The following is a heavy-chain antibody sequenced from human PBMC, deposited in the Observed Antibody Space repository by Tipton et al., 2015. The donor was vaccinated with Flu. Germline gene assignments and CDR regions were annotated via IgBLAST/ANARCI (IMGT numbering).Heavy chain of an antibody. CDR1: GFTFSNYA. Sequence: SLRLSCAASGFTFSNYALSWVRQAPGKGLEWVSGIWANGINTFYAGSVKGRFTISRDNFKSTLYLQMNSLRAEDTAVYYCAKRARGYDSGPFDIWGQGSMVTVSS. CDR3: AKRARGYDSGPFDI. J-gene: IGHJ3*02. CDR2: IWANGINT. V-gene: IGHV3-23*01. D-gene: IGHD5-12*01.